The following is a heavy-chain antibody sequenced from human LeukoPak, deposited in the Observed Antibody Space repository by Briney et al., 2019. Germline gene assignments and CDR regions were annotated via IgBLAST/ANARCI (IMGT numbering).Heavy chain of an antibody. CDR2: INSDGSST. CDR3: TRAVTMRFDY. CDR1: GFIFSNYW. J-gene: IGHJ4*02. V-gene: IGHV3-74*01. Sequence: GGSLRLSCAASGFIFSNYWMYWGRQAPGKGLVWVSRINSDGSSTSYEDSAKGRFTISRDNAKNTLYLQMSGLRAEDTAVYYCTRAVTMRFDYWGQGTLVTVSS. D-gene: IGHD4/OR15-4a*01.